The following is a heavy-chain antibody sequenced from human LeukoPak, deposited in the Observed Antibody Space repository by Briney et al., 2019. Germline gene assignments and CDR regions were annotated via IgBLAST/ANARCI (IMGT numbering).Heavy chain of an antibody. Sequence: ASVKVSCKASGYTFTSYGISWVRQAPGQGLEWMGWISAYSGNTNYAQKLQGRVTMTTDTSTSTAYMELRSLRSDDTAVYYCARHTRVPAAQPLYMDVWGKGTTVAVSS. CDR1: GYTFTSYG. CDR2: ISAYSGNT. CDR3: ARHTRVPAAQPLYMDV. V-gene: IGHV1-18*01. D-gene: IGHD2-2*01. J-gene: IGHJ6*03.